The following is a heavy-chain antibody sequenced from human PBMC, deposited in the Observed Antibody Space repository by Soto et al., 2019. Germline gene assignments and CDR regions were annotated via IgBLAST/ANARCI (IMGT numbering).Heavy chain of an antibody. Sequence: QVQLVESGGGVVQPGRSLRLSCAASGFTFSSYGMHWVRQAPGKGLEWVAVISYDGSNKYYADSVKGRFTISRDNSKNXXYLQMNSLRAEDTAVYYCAKELLHGPYYYYYGMDVWGQGTTVTVSS. CDR2: ISYDGSNK. D-gene: IGHD4-4*01. CDR3: AKELLHGPYYYYYGMDV. CDR1: GFTFSSYG. J-gene: IGHJ6*02. V-gene: IGHV3-30*18.